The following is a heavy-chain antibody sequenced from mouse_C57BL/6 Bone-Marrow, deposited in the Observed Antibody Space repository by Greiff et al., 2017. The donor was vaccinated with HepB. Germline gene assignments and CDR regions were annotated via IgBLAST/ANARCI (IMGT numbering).Heavy chain of an antibody. CDR2: IYPRSGNT. CDR3: ARKGLYYGSN. J-gene: IGHJ2*01. Sequence: VKLMESGAELARPGASVKLSCKASGYTFTSYGISWVKQRTGQGLEWIGEIYPRSGNTYYNEKFKGKATLTADKSSSTAYMELRSRTSEDSAVDFWARKGLYYGSNWGQGTTLTVAS. D-gene: IGHD1-1*01. CDR1: GYTFTSYG. V-gene: IGHV1-81*01.